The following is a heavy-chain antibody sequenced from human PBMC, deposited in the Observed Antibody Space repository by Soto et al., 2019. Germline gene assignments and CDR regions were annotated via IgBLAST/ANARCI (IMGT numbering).Heavy chain of an antibody. V-gene: IGHV4-59*01. CDR2: IYSTGST. J-gene: IGHJ4*02. CDR1: GGSISGYC. Sequence: SETLSLTCTVSGGSISGYCWSWIRQSPGKGLEWIGYIYSTGSTNYNPSLRSRVTMSVDASKNQFSLKLSSVTAADTAMFYCVRAHTSGWFVIDYWGQGALVTVSS. CDR3: VRAHTSGWFVIDY. D-gene: IGHD6-19*01.